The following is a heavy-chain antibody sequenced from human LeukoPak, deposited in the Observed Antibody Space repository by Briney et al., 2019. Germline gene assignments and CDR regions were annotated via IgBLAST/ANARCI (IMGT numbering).Heavy chain of an antibody. CDR2: IKQDGSEK. CDR3: ARDLTDCSSTSCFYYMDV. CDR1: GFTLSDYW. Sequence: GGSLRLSCAASGFTLSDYWMSWVRQAPGKGLEWVASIKQDGSEKYYVDSVKGRFTISRDNAKNSLYLQMNSLRAEDTAVYYCARDLTDCSSTSCFYYMDVWGEGTTVTVSS. V-gene: IGHV3-7*01. D-gene: IGHD2-2*01. J-gene: IGHJ6*03.